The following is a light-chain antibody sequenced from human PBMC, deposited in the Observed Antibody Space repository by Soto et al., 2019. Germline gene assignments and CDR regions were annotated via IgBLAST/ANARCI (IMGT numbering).Light chain of an antibody. CDR2: AVN. J-gene: IGLJ2*01. CDR1: SSDVGRYNY. V-gene: IGLV2-14*01. CDR3: SSYTGSSTLGL. Sequence: QSALTQPASVSGSPGQSITISCTGTSSDVGRYNYVSWYQQHAGKAPKLMIYAVNNRPSGVSDRFSGSKSGNTASLTISGLQAEDEADYYCSSYTGSSTLGLFGGGTKLTVL.